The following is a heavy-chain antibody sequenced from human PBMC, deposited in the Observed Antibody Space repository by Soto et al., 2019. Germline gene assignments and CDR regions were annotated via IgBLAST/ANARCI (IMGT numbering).Heavy chain of an antibody. D-gene: IGHD6-13*01. CDR3: ARARQYSSSWYTKDYYYYYGMDV. CDR2: ITPIFGTA. Sequence: SVKVSCKASGGTFSSYAISWVRQAPGQGLEWMGGITPIFGTANYAQKFQGRVTITADESTSTAYMELSSLRSEDTAVYYCARARQYSSSWYTKDYYYYYGMDVWGQGTTVTVSS. V-gene: IGHV1-69*13. J-gene: IGHJ6*02. CDR1: GGTFSSYA.